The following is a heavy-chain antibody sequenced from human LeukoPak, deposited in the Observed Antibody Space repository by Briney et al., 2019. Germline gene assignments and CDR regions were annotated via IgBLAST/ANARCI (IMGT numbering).Heavy chain of an antibody. Sequence: ASVKVSCKASGYTFTSYYMHWVRHTPGQGLEWMGIINPSSGSTSSAQTLQSRVTLTTDITTRTVYIDLSTLRSQDTALYNTAGTVLAARGHFDIWGQGKMVTVSS. CDR1: GYTFTSYY. V-gene: IGHV1-46*04. CDR3: AGTVLAARGHFDI. D-gene: IGHD2-8*01. CDR2: INPSSGST. J-gene: IGHJ3*02.